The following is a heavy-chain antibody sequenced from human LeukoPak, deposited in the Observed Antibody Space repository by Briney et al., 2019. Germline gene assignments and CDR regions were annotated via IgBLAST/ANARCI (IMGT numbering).Heavy chain of an antibody. J-gene: IGHJ6*02. CDR3: ARELGYCSSTSCRRHYGMDV. V-gene: IGHV4-59*12. D-gene: IGHD2-2*01. Sequence: SETLSLTCTVSGGSISSYYWSWIRQPPGKELEWIGLTFYIGSTKYNPSLKSRVTMSVDTSKNQFSLKLSSVTAADTAVYYCARELGYCSSTSCRRHYGMDVWGQGTTVTVSS. CDR1: GGSISSYY. CDR2: TFYIGST.